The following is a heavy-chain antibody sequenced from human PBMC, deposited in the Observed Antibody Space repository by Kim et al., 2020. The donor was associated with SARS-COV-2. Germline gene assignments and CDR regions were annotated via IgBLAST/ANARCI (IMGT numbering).Heavy chain of an antibody. V-gene: IGHV3-15*01. J-gene: IGHJ6*02. D-gene: IGHD1-26*01. CDR1: GFTFSNAW. CDR2: IKSKTDGGTT. CDR3: TTAPPSGSYQNPNYYYYYGMDV. Sequence: GGSLRLSCAASGFTFSNAWMSWVRQAPGKGLEWVGRIKSKTDGGTTDYAAPVKGRFTISRDDSKNTLYLQMNSLKTEDTAVYYCTTAPPSGSYQNPNYYYYYGMDVWGQGTTVTVSS.